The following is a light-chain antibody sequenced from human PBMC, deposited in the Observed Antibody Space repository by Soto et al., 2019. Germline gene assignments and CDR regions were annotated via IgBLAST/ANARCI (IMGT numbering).Light chain of an antibody. J-gene: IGKJ1*01. Sequence: EIVLTQSPDTLSVSPGERATLYCRASQSISRTLAWYQQRSGQPPRLLIYDASTRATGFPARFSGSGSGTEFTLTISSLQSEDFAVYYCQQYNNWPQTFGQGTKVDIK. V-gene: IGKV3D-15*01. CDR3: QQYNNWPQT. CDR1: QSISRT. CDR2: DAS.